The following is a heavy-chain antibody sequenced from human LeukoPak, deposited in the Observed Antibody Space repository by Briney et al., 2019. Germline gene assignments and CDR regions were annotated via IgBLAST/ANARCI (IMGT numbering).Heavy chain of an antibody. D-gene: IGHD5-12*01. CDR1: GGSVSSGSCY. J-gene: IGHJ4*02. CDR2: IYYSGST. V-gene: IGHV4-61*01. Sequence: SETLSLTCTVSGGSVSSGSCYWSWIRQPPGKGLEWIGYIYYSGSTNYNPSLKSRVTISVDTSKNQFSLKLSSVTAADTAVYYCARVLRGYSGYDYYFDYWGQGTLVTVSS. CDR3: ARVLRGYSGYDYYFDY.